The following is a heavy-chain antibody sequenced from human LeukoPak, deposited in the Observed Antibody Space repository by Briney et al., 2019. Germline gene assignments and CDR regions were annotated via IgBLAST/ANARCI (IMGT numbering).Heavy chain of an antibody. D-gene: IGHD1-26*01. J-gene: IGHJ4*02. CDR1: GFTFSSYW. CDR2: IKQDGSVK. V-gene: IGHV3-7*01. Sequence: GGSLRLSCAASGFTFSSYWMSWVRQAPGKGLEWVANIKQDGSVKYYVDSVKGRFTISRDNAKNSLYLQMNSLRAEDTAVYYCARVSSGSYLNQYYFDYWGQGTLVTVSS. CDR3: ARVSSGSYLNQYYFDY.